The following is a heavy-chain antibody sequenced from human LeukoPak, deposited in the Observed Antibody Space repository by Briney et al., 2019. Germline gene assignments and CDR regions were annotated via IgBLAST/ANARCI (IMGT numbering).Heavy chain of an antibody. V-gene: IGHV4-59*08. D-gene: IGHD6-19*01. J-gene: IGHJ4*02. Sequence: PSETLSLTCTVSGGSISSYYWNWIRQPPGKGLEWIGYIYYSGSTNYNPSLKSRVTISVDTSKNQFSLKLSSVTAADTAVYFCARQLRGEAVAGHLQPFDYWGQGTPVTVSS. CDR1: GGSISSYY. CDR2: IYYSGST. CDR3: ARQLRGEAVAGHLQPFDY.